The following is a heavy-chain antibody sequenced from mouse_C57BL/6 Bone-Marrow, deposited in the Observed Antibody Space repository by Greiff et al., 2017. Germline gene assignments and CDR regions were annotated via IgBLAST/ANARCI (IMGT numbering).Heavy chain of an antibody. D-gene: IGHD1-1*01. J-gene: IGHJ4*01. CDR3: ARGDYYGSSYEAMDY. Sequence: VKLMESGPELVKPGASVKISCKASGYAFSSSWMNWVKQRPGKGLEWIGRIYPGDGDTNYNGKFKGKATLTADKSSSTAYMQLSSLTSEDSAVYFCARGDYYGSSYEAMDYWGQGTSVTVSS. V-gene: IGHV1-82*01. CDR1: GYAFSSSW. CDR2: IYPGDGDT.